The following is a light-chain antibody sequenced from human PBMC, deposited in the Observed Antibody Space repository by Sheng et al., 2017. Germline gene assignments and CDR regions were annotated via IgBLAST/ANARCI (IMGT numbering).Light chain of an antibody. CDR2: GNS. CDR1: SDNIGSYP. Sequence: GQKVTLSCTGNSDNIGSYPVGWYQQISHGPPKTVMFGNSLPSGIPDRFSGSKSGATASLTISGLQPEDEADYYCSTWDYSLAVFVFGSGTTVTVV. CDR3: STWDYSLAVFV. J-gene: IGLJ1*01. V-gene: IGLV1-44*01.